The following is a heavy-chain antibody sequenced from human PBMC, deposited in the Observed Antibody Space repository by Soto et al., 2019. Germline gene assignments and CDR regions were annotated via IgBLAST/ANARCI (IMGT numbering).Heavy chain of an antibody. Sequence: PGGSLRLSCAASGFTFSSYSMNWVRQAPGKGLEWVSSISSSSSYIYYADSVKGRFTISRDNAKNSLYLQMNSLRAEDTAVYYCARLRSEYYDILTGSPPFDYWGQGTLVTVSS. CDR3: ARLRSEYYDILTGSPPFDY. CDR2: ISSSSSYI. J-gene: IGHJ4*02. V-gene: IGHV3-21*01. CDR1: GFTFSSYS. D-gene: IGHD3-9*01.